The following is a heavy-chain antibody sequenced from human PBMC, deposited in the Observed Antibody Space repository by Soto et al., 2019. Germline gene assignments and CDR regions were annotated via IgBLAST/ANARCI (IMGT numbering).Heavy chain of an antibody. CDR3: ARDKGYGFGWSSTSGMDV. J-gene: IGHJ6*01. CDR1: GYTFSNFG. Sequence: QVPLVQSGAEVMTPGASVKVSCKASGYTFSNFGLSWVRQAPGQGLEWMGWISGYNGNTNSAERFQGRVTMTTDTSTSTAYMEVRSLTSDDTAVYYCARDKGYGFGWSSTSGMDVW. D-gene: IGHD5-18*01. CDR2: ISGYNGNT. V-gene: IGHV1-18*01.